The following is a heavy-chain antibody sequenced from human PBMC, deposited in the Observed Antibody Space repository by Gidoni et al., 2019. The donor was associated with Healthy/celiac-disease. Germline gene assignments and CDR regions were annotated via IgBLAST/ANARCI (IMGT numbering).Heavy chain of an antibody. CDR2: IRSKAYGGTT. D-gene: IGHD3-22*01. Sequence: EVQLVESGGGSVQPGRSLRLPCTASGFTFGDYGMSWFRQATGKGMEWVGFIRSKAYGGTTEYDASVKGRFTSSRDDSKSIAYLQMNSLKTEDTAVYYCTRDRWLLLYYFDYWGQGTMVTVSS. V-gene: IGHV3-49*03. J-gene: IGHJ4*02. CDR3: TRDRWLLLYYFDY. CDR1: GFTFGDYG.